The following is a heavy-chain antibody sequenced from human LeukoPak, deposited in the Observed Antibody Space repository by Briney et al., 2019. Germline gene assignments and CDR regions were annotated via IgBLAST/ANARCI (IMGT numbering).Heavy chain of an antibody. Sequence: SETLSLTCTVSSASISSSPYYWAWIRQSPGKGLEWIGCISYSGTTYYNPSLMSRVSISVDTSKNHFSLKLSSVTAADTAVYYCAANSADYNTLGSSYKVWGQGTLVTVSS. V-gene: IGHV4-39*01. J-gene: IGHJ4*02. D-gene: IGHD3-10*01. CDR2: ISYSGTT. CDR3: AANSADYNTLGSSYKV. CDR1: SASISSSPYY.